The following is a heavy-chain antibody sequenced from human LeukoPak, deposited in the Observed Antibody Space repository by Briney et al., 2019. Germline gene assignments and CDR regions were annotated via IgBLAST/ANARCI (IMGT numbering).Heavy chain of an antibody. D-gene: IGHD3-9*01. V-gene: IGHV1-2*02. CDR1: GYTFTGYY. CDR2: INPNSGGT. J-gene: IGHJ4*02. CDR3: ARASDVLRYFDWLFYDY. Sequence: ASVKVSCKASGYTFTGYYMHWVRQAPGQGLEWMGWINPNSGGTNYAPKFQGRVTMTRDTSISTAYMELSRLRSDDTAVYYCARASDVLRYFDWLFYDYWGQGTLVTVSS.